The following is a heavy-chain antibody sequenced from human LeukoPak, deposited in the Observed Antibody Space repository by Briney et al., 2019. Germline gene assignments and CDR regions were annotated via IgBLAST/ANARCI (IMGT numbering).Heavy chain of an antibody. CDR3: ARLAGLIDN. Sequence: ASVKVSCKASGYTFTTYGVTWVRQAPGQGLEWMGWISPYNGNITYAQKLQGRVTMTTDTSTSTAYMELRSLRFDDTAVYFCARLAGLIDNWGQGTLVTVSS. CDR1: GYTFTTYG. CDR2: ISPYNGNI. V-gene: IGHV1-18*01. J-gene: IGHJ4*02.